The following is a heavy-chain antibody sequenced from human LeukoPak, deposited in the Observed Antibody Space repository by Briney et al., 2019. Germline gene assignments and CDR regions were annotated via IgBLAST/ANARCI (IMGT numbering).Heavy chain of an antibody. J-gene: IGHJ6*02. CDR2: INTDGSST. V-gene: IGHV3-74*01. CDR3: ARDGQQLAPYAMDV. D-gene: IGHD6-13*01. CDR1: GFTFSSYW. Sequence: PGGSLRLSCAASGFTFSSYWMHWVRQAPGKGLVWVSRINTDGSSTTYADSVRGRFTISRDNSKNTVYLQMNSLRAEDTAVYFCARDGQQLAPYAMDVWGQGTTVTVSS.